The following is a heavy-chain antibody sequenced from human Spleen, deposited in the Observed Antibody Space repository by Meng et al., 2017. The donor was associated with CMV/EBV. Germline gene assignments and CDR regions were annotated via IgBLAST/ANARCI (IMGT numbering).Heavy chain of an antibody. Sequence: GGSLRLSCAASGFTFSSYWMSWVRQAPGKGLEWVANIKQDGSEKYYVDSVKGRFTISRDNAKNSLYLQMNSLRAEDTAVYYCAKAFSASWYREYYDDWGQGTLVTVSS. CDR1: GFTFSSYW. CDR3: AKAFSASWYREYYDD. CDR2: IKQDGSEK. V-gene: IGHV3-7*01. J-gene: IGHJ4*02. D-gene: IGHD1-26*01.